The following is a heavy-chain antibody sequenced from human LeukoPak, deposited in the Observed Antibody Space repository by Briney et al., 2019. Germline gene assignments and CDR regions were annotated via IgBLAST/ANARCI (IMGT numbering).Heavy chain of an antibody. J-gene: IGHJ3*02. CDR2: IIPIFGTT. CDR3: ARVSCGGNCYSLIGAFDI. D-gene: IGHD2-15*01. CDR1: GGTFSNYA. V-gene: IGHV1-69*01. Sequence: ASVKVSCRASGGTFSNYAISWVRQAPGQGLVWMGGIIPIFGTTNYAQKFQGRVTITAGESTSTAYMELSSLRSEDTAVDYCARVSCGGNCYSLIGAFDIWGQGTMVTVSS.